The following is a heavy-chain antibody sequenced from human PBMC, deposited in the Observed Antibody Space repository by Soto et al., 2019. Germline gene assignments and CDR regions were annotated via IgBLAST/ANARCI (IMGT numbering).Heavy chain of an antibody. CDR1: GFTFSSYG. Sequence: GGSLRLSCAASGFTFSSYGMHWVRQAPGKGLEWVAVIWYDGSNKYYADSVKGRFTISRDNSKNTLYLQMNSLRAEDTAVYYCAREPRVQNGMDVWGQGTTVTVSS. V-gene: IGHV3-33*01. D-gene: IGHD1-1*01. J-gene: IGHJ6*02. CDR2: IWYDGSNK. CDR3: AREPRVQNGMDV.